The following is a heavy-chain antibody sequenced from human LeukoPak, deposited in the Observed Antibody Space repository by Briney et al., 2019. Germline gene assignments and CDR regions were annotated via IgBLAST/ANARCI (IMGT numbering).Heavy chain of an antibody. J-gene: IGHJ5*02. Sequence: SETLSLTCTVSGDSINNDYWTWIRQSPEKGLEWIASISKTGNTNYNPSLKSRLTISMDTSKNQLSLWLTSMTSADTAIYYCARGGRPKGHWNDVECFDPWGQGTLVTVSS. D-gene: IGHD1-1*01. CDR2: ISKTGNT. CDR3: ARGGRPKGHWNDVECFDP. V-gene: IGHV4-59*01. CDR1: GDSINNDY.